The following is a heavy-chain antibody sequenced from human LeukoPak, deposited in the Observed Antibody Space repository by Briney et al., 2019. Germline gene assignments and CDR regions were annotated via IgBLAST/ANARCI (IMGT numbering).Heavy chain of an antibody. CDR3: ARGSSRSPRDAFDI. J-gene: IGHJ3*02. Sequence: ASVKVSCKASGGTFSSYAISWVRQAPGQGLEWMGIISPSGSSTTYAQKFQGRVTMTRDMSTTTVYMELSSLRSEDTAVYYCARGSSRSPRDAFDIWGQGTMVSVSS. CDR2: ISPSGSST. V-gene: IGHV1-46*01. CDR1: GGTFSSYA.